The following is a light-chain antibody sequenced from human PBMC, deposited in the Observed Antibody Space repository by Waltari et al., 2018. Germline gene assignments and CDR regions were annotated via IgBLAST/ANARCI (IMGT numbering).Light chain of an antibody. Sequence: QTVVTQEPSLSVSPGGTVTLPCALRSGSIYTTSSATWYQQTPGQAPRTLVYKANARSSGVPDRFSGSILGNTAALTITGAQADDESDYYCALYMGSGIWVFGGGTRLTVL. CDR1: SGSIYTTSS. CDR2: KAN. J-gene: IGLJ3*02. CDR3: ALYMGSGIWV. V-gene: IGLV8-61*01.